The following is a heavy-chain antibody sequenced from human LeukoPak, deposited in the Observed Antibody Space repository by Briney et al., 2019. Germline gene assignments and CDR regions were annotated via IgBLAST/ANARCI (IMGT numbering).Heavy chain of an antibody. Sequence: SVKVSCKASGGTFSSYAISWVRQAPGQGLEWMGGIIPIFGTANYAQKFQGRVTITADKSTSTAYMERSSLRSEDTAVYYCARDADCTNGVCQTLDIWGQGTMVTVSS. D-gene: IGHD2-8*01. V-gene: IGHV1-69*06. CDR1: GGTFSSYA. CDR3: ARDADCTNGVCQTLDI. J-gene: IGHJ3*02. CDR2: IIPIFGTA.